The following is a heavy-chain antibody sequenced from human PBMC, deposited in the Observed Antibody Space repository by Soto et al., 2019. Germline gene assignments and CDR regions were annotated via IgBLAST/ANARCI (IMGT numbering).Heavy chain of an antibody. D-gene: IGHD1-26*01. J-gene: IGHJ3*02. Sequence: ASVKVSCKTSGYTFTSYDINWVRQATGQGLEWMGWMNPNSGNTAYAQKFQGRVTMTRNTSISTAYMELSSLRSEDTAVYYCARERSSGAFAIWGQGTMVTVSS. V-gene: IGHV1-8*01. CDR3: ARERSSGAFAI. CDR2: MNPNSGNT. CDR1: GYTFTSYD.